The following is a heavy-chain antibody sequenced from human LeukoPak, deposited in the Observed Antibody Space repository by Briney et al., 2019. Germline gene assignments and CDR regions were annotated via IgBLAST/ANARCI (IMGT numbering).Heavy chain of an antibody. V-gene: IGHV3-30*18. CDR3: AKEDYPQWELLRFYYYYMDV. Sequence: GGSLRLSCAASGFTFSSYGMHWVRQAPGKGLEWVAVISYDGSNKYYADSVKGRFTISRDNSKNTLYLQMNSLRAEDTAVYYCAKEDYPQWELLRFYYYYMDVWGKGTTVTVSS. CDR1: GFTFSSYG. CDR2: ISYDGSNK. J-gene: IGHJ6*03. D-gene: IGHD1-26*01.